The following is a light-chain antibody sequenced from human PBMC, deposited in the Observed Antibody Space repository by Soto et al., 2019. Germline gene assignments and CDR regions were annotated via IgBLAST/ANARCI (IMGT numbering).Light chain of an antibody. Sequence: QSVLPQPPSVSGAPGQTVTISCTGGSSNIGAGYDVHWYQQLPGAAPKLLIFGNSNRRPGVPDRFSGSQSGTSASLAITGLLAEDEADYYCQSYDSSLRGVGFGGGTQLTVL. V-gene: IGLV1-40*01. CDR1: SSNIGAGYD. CDR2: GNS. CDR3: QSYDSSLRGVG. J-gene: IGLJ3*02.